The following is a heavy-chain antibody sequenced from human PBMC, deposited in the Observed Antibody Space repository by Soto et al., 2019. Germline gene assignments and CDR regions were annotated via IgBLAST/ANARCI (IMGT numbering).Heavy chain of an antibody. CDR1: GFTFSSYW. CDR3: ARFPGGFWSGSRMLGHI. D-gene: IGHD3-3*01. CDR2: INSDGSST. V-gene: IGHV3-74*01. Sequence: PGGSLRLSCAASGFTFSSYWMHWVRQAPGKGLVWVSRINSDGSSTSYADSVKGRFTISRDNAKNTLYLQMNSLRAEDTAVYYCARFPGGFWSGSRMLGHIWGQGTMVTVSS. J-gene: IGHJ3*02.